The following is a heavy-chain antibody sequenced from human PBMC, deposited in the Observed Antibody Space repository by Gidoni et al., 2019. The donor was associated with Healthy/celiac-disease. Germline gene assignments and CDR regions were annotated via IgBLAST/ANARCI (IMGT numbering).Heavy chain of an antibody. CDR3: ARSFNLPAAYYYGMDV. D-gene: IGHD2-2*01. V-gene: IGHV1-69*06. CDR2: IIPIFGTA. Sequence: QVQLVQSGAEVKKPGSSVKVSCKASGGTFSSYASSWVRQAPGQGLEWMGGIIPIFGTANYAQKFQGRVTITADKSTSTAYMELSSLRSEDTAVYYCARSFNLPAAYYYGMDVWGQGTTVTVSS. J-gene: IGHJ6*02. CDR1: GGTFSSYA.